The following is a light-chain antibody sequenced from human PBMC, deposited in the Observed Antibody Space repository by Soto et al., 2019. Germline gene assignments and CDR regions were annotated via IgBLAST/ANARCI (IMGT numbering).Light chain of an antibody. CDR3: QHRSNWPPFT. V-gene: IGKV3-11*01. J-gene: IGKJ3*01. Sequence: EIVLTQSPATLSLSPGARATLSCRASQSVSSYLAWYQQKPGQAPRRLIYDASNRATGIPARFSGSGSGTDFTLTISSLAPEEFAVYDCQHRSNWPPFTFGPGTKVYIK. CDR2: DAS. CDR1: QSVSSY.